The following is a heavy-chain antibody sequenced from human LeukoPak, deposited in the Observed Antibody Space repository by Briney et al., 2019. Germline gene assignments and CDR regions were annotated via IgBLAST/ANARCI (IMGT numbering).Heavy chain of an antibody. J-gene: IGHJ4*02. D-gene: IGHD6-13*01. CDR1: GGSISSYY. CDR3: AKQIASAGTAGFDF. CDR2: IYSTGST. Sequence: PSETLSLTCTVSGGSISSYYWSWIRQPAGKGLEWIGRIYSTGSTNYNPSLKSRVTMSVDTSKNQFSLRLRSVTAADTAVYYCAKQIASAGTAGFDFWGQGALVTVSS. V-gene: IGHV4-4*07.